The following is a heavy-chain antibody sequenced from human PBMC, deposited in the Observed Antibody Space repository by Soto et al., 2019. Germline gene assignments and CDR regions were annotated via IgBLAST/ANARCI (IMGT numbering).Heavy chain of an antibody. CDR3: ARFAPGGSLEWFYTPLYYFDY. Sequence: SETLSLTCTVSGGSISSYYWSWIRQPPGKGLEWIGYIYYSGSTNYNPSLKSRVTISVDTSKNQFSLKLSSVTAADTAVYYCARFAPGGSLEWFYTPLYYFDYWGQGTLVTVSS. CDR1: GGSISSYY. CDR2: IYYSGST. V-gene: IGHV4-59*01. J-gene: IGHJ4*02. D-gene: IGHD3-3*01.